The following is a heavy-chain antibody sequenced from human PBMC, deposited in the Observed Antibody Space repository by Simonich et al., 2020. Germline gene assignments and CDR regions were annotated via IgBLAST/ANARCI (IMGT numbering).Heavy chain of an antibody. CDR3: ARDFRLQLVEIGTYYYYGMDV. Sequence: EVQLVESGGGLVQPGGSLRLSCAASGFTFSSYEMNWVRQAPGKGQEWVAYISSSGSTIYYADSVKGRFTISRANAKHSLYLQMNSLRAEDTAVYYCARDFRLQLVEIGTYYYYGMDVWGQGTTVTVSS. J-gene: IGHJ6*02. D-gene: IGHD6-6*01. CDR1: GFTFSSYE. CDR2: ISSSGSTI. V-gene: IGHV3-48*03.